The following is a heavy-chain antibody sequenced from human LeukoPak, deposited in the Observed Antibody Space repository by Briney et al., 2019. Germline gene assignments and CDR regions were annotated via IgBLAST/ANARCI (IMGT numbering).Heavy chain of an antibody. CDR2: ISYDGSNK. CDR1: ELTLSSYA. CDR3: ARTDYYDSSGYSNPGGY. V-gene: IGHV3-30-3*02. D-gene: IGHD3-22*01. J-gene: IGHJ4*02. Sequence: GGSLSLSCAPSELTLSSYAIRCGRQAPHKKQEWVALISYDGSNKYYADSVKGRFTISRDNSKNTLCLQMNSLRAEDTAVYYCARTDYYDSSGYSNPGGYWGRGTLVTVSS.